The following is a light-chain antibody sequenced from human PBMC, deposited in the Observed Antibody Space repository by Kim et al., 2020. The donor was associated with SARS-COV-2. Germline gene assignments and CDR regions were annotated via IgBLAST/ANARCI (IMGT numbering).Light chain of an antibody. CDR3: QTWDSSPV. CDR2: QDA. J-gene: IGLJ3*02. CDR1: KLGDKL. Sequence: VSVSPGQTASISCSGDKLGDKLTSWYQQKPGQSPVLVIYQDAKRPSGIPERFSGSNSGNTATLTIRGTQAVDEADYYCQTWDSSPVFGGGTQLTV. V-gene: IGLV3-1*01.